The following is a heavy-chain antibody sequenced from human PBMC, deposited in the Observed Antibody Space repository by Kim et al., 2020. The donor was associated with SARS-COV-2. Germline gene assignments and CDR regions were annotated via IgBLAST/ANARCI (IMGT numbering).Heavy chain of an antibody. D-gene: IGHD2-2*01. CDR3: AKGGSTSHYAFDL. V-gene: IGHV3-23*01. CDR2: ISVSGDFT. J-gene: IGHJ3*01. Sequence: GGSLRLSCAAPGFTFSNFAMSWVRQAPGKGLEWVSIISVSGDFTYYADSVKGRFTISRDNSKSTLYLQLNSLRAEDTAVYYCAKGGSTSHYAFDLWGQGTLVTVSS. CDR1: GFTFSNFA.